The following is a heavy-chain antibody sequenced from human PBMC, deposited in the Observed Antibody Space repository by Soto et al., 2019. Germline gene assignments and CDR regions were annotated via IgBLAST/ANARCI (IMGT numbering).Heavy chain of an antibody. CDR1: GFTFSSYG. J-gene: IGHJ4*02. D-gene: IGHD3-22*01. CDR2: IWYDGSNK. CDR3: GKVADSGYYTVER. Sequence: GGSLRLSCAASGFTFSSYGVHWVRQAPGKGLEWVAVIWYDGSNKYYADSVKGRFTISRDNSKNTLYLQMNSLRAEDTAVYYCGKVADSGYYTVERWGQGTLVTVSS. V-gene: IGHV3-33*06.